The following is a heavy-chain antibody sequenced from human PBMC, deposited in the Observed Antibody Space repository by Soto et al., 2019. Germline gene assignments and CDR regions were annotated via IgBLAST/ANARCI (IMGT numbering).Heavy chain of an antibody. Sequence: QVQLVQSGAEVKKPGSSVKVSCRASGGTFSNYAINWVRQAPGQGLEWMGGIIPIFGTADYAQNFQGRVTITAGESNNTALMEVSRLRSEETGVYFLFPALHEGSGRSAFDIWGQGTMVTVSS. V-gene: IGHV1-69*01. D-gene: IGHD2-15*01. CDR3: FPALHEGSGRSAFDI. CDR2: IIPIFGTA. CDR1: GGTFSNYA. J-gene: IGHJ3*02.